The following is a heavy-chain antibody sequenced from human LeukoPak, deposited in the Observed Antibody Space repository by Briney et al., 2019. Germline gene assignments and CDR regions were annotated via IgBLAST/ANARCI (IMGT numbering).Heavy chain of an antibody. V-gene: IGHV6-1*01. Sequence: SQTLSLTCAISGDSVSINSAAWNWIRQSPSRGLEWLGRTYYRSKWYNDYAVSVKSRITINPDTSKNQFSLQLNSVTPEDTAVYYCAAEEGSDYDPRFDPWGQGTLVTVPS. J-gene: IGHJ5*02. D-gene: IGHD3-3*01. CDR2: TYYRSKWYN. CDR3: AAEEGSDYDPRFDP. CDR1: GDSVSINSAA.